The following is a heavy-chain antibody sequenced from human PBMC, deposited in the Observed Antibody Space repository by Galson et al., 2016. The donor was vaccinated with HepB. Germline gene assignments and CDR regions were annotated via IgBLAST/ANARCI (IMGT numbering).Heavy chain of an antibody. CDR2: ISIRGSNV. D-gene: IGHD3-22*01. Sequence: SLRLSCAGSGFTFSRYNMNWVRQAPGKGLEWLADISIRGSNVYYADSVKGRFTISRDNDKNSVYLQMDSRRDEDTAVYYCAREADFYDSTGYFPPFAYWGQGILVTVS. V-gene: IGHV3-48*03. J-gene: IGHJ4*02. CDR3: AREADFYDSTGYFPPFAY. CDR1: GFTFSRYN.